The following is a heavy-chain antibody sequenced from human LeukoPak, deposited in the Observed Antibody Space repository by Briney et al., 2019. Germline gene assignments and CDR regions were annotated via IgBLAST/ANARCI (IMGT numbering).Heavy chain of an antibody. D-gene: IGHD5-12*01. Sequence: ASVKVSCKASGYTFTSYDINWVRQATGQGLECIGWMNPNSGSTGYAQKFQGRVTITRNTSISTAYMELSGLRSEDTAVYYCARGRSTGYPYYFEYWGQGTLVTVSS. CDR1: GYTFTSYD. CDR2: MNPNSGST. CDR3: ARGRSTGYPYYFEY. J-gene: IGHJ4*02. V-gene: IGHV1-8*03.